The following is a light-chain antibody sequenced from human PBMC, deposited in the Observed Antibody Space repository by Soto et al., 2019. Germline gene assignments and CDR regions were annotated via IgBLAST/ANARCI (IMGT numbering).Light chain of an antibody. V-gene: IGKV3-20*01. Sequence: EIVLTQSPGTLSLSPGERATLSCRAGQSVSSSHLARYQQQPGQAPRLLLSAASTRATGIPDRFSGSGSATDFTLTISRLEPEDFAVYYCQQYGTSPQGTFGQGTKVDIK. CDR3: QQYGTSPQGT. CDR2: AAS. CDR1: QSVSSSH. J-gene: IGKJ1*01.